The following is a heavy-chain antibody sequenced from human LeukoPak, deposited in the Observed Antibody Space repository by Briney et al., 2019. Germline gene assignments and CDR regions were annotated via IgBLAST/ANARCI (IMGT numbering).Heavy chain of an antibody. CDR2: ISRTSDT. Sequence: GGSLRLSCAASGFTFSDYYMSWIRQAPGKGLEWVSNISRTSDTHYADSVKGRFTISRDNAKNSLYLQMNSLRAEDTAVYYCAKLEFRSGSPDWGQGTLVTVSS. CDR1: GFTFSDYY. D-gene: IGHD3-3*01. V-gene: IGHV3-11*03. J-gene: IGHJ4*02. CDR3: AKLEFRSGSPD.